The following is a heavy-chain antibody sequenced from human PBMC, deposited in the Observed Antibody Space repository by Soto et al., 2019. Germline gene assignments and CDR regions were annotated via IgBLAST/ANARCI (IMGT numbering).Heavy chain of an antibody. J-gene: IGHJ4*02. Sequence: QVQLVQSGAEVRKPESSVKVSCRASGGTLSSYPISWVRQAPGQGLEWMGRIVPILRIANYAQKFQGRVTITADTSTNTAYMELSSLTSEDTAVYYCARVVASPEAKGYYFQYWGQGTLVSVSP. V-gene: IGHV1-69*02. CDR1: GGTLSSYP. D-gene: IGHD3-22*01. CDR2: IVPILRIA. CDR3: ARVVASPEAKGYYFQY.